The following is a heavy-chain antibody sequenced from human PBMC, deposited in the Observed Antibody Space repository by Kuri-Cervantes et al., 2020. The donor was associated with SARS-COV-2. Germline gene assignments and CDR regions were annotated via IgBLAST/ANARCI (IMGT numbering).Heavy chain of an antibody. J-gene: IGHJ3*02. Sequence: ASVKVSCKASGYTFTSYYMHWVRQAPGQGLEWMGIINPSGGSTSYAQKFQGRVTMTRDTSTSTVYMELSSLRSEDTAVYYCARGRYDFWSGPLDAFDIWGQGTMVTVSS. D-gene: IGHD3-3*01. CDR2: INPSGGST. CDR1: GYTFTSYY. CDR3: ARGRYDFWSGPLDAFDI. V-gene: IGHV1-46*01.